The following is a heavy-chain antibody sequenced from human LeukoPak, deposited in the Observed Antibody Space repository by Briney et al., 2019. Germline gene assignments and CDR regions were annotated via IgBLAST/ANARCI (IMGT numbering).Heavy chain of an antibody. J-gene: IGHJ4*02. CDR2: LYSDGNT. CDR1: GFTVITND. D-gene: IGHD2-15*01. Sequence: GGSLRLSCAASGFTVITNDMTWVRQAPGKGLEWVSVLYSDGNTKYADSVKGRFTISRDNAKNSLYLQMNSLRAEDTAVYYCARLYCSGGSCYPGQFDYWGQGTLVTVSS. V-gene: IGHV3-53*01. CDR3: ARLYCSGGSCYPGQFDY.